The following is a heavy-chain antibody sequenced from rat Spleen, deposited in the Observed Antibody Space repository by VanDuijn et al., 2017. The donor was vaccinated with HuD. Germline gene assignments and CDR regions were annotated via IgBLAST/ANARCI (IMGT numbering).Heavy chain of an antibody. CDR2: ISTGGGNN. J-gene: IGHJ4*01. CDR3: TRVDGYYRTIDA. D-gene: IGHD1-12*03. Sequence: EVQLVESGGGLVQPGRSLKLSCAASGFTFSNYGMAWVRQTPTKGLEWVASISTGGGNNYYRDSVKGRFTISRDNAKSTLYLEMDSLRSEDRATYYCTRVDGYYRTIDAWGQGTSVTVSS. V-gene: IGHV5S13*01. CDR1: GFTFSNYG.